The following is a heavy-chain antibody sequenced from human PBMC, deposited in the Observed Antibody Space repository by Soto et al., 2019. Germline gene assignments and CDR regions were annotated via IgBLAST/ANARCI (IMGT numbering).Heavy chain of an antibody. V-gene: IGHV3-7*01. J-gene: IGHJ3*02. D-gene: IGHD3-16*01. CDR1: GFTFSSYW. Sequence: EVQLVESGGGLVQPGGSLRLSCAASGFTFSSYWMSWVRQAPGKGLEWVANIKQDGSEKYYVDSVKGRFTISRDNAKNSLYLQMNSLRAEDTAVYYCARDETYDYIWGSLYWRSDPDAFDIWGQGTMVTVSS. CDR2: IKQDGSEK. CDR3: ARDETYDYIWGSLYWRSDPDAFDI.